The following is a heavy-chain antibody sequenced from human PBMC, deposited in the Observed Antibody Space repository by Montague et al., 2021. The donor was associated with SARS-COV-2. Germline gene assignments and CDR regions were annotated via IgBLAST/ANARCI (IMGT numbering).Heavy chain of an antibody. CDR2: IWNDGSDK. CDR1: GFSFSRYG. D-gene: IGHD3-16*02. Sequence: SLRLSCAASGFSFSRYGMNWVRQAPGKGLEWVALIWNDGSDKYYADSVKGRFTISRDNSKNMLSLHMNSLRAEDTATYYCAKDGQRQLLSFFDAWGQGALITVSS. J-gene: IGHJ4*02. CDR3: AKDGQRQLLSFFDA. V-gene: IGHV3-33*06.